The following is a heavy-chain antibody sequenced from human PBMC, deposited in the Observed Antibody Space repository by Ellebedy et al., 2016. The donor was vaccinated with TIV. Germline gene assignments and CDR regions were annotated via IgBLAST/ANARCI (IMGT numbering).Heavy chain of an antibody. CDR2: IIPILGPA. CDR1: GYTFTAYY. J-gene: IGHJ4*02. D-gene: IGHD3-22*01. CDR3: ARPEHYHGSGYFGL. Sequence: AASVKVSCKTSGYTFTAYYIHWVRQAPAQGLAWMGGIIPILGPADYTQKFQGRVTINADESTSTAYMELSSLRSEDTAIYYCARPEHYHGSGYFGLWGQGTLVTVSS. V-gene: IGHV1-69*13.